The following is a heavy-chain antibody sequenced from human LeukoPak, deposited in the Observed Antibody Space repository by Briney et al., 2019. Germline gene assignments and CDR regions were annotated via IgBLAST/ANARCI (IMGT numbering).Heavy chain of an antibody. D-gene: IGHD3-22*01. J-gene: IGHJ4*02. Sequence: PGGSLRLSCAASGFTFSSYWMSWVRQAPGKGLEWVSAISGSGGSTYYADSVKGRFTVSRDNAKNSLYLQMNSLRAEDTAIYYCAKGLHSRLYDSSVYYPYWGQGTLVTVSS. V-gene: IGHV3-23*01. CDR1: GFTFSSYW. CDR3: AKGLHSRLYDSSVYYPY. CDR2: ISGSGGST.